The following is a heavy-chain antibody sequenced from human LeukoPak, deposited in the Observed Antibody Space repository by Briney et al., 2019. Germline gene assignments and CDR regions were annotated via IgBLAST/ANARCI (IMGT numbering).Heavy chain of an antibody. J-gene: IGHJ4*02. V-gene: IGHV5-51*01. CDR2: IYPGDSDT. Sequence: HGESLKISCKGSGYSFTSYWIGWVRQMPGKGLEWMGIIYPGDSDTRYSPSFQGQVTISADKSISTAYLQWSSLKASDTAMYYCARANYDILNGNEYYFDYWGQGTLVTVSS. CDR3: ARANYDILNGNEYYFDY. D-gene: IGHD3-9*01. CDR1: GYSFTSYW.